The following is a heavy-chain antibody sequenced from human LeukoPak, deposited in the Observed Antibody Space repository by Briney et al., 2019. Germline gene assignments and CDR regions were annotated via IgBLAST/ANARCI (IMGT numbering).Heavy chain of an antibody. J-gene: IGHJ5*02. V-gene: IGHV4-34*01. Sequence: SETLSLTCAVYGGSFSGNYWSWIRQPPGKGLEWIGEINHSGSTNYNPSLKSRVTISVDTSKNQFSLKLSSVTAADTAVYYCASSITMVRGVKENWFDPWGQGTLVTVSS. CDR3: ASSITMVRGVKENWFDP. CDR1: GGSFSGNY. D-gene: IGHD3-10*01. CDR2: INHSGST.